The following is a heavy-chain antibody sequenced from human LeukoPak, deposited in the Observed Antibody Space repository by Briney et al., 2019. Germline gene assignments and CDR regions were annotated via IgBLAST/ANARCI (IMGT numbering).Heavy chain of an antibody. V-gene: IGHV5-51*01. CDR3: ARHPGGSYSEDWFDP. CDR2: IYPGDSDT. Sequence: GESLKISCKGSGYSFTSYWIGWVRQMPGKGLEWMGIIYPGDSDTRYSPSFQGQVTISADKSISTAYLQWSSLKASDTAMYYCARHPGGSYSEDWFDPWGQGTLVTVSS. J-gene: IGHJ5*02. CDR1: GYSFTSYW. D-gene: IGHD1-26*01.